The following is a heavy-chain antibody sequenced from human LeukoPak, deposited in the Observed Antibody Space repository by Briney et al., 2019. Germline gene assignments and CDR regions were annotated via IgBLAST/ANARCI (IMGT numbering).Heavy chain of an antibody. V-gene: IGHV1-2*02. CDR2: INPNSGAT. Sequence: GASVKVSCKASGYTFTGYYIHWVRQAPGQGLEWMGWINPNSGATNYAQSFQGRVTMTRDTSTSTAHMDLSRLRSDDTAVYYCARGDCSVSGCRGGNWFDPWGQGTLVTVSS. D-gene: IGHD2-15*01. J-gene: IGHJ5*02. CDR3: ARGDCSVSGCRGGNWFDP. CDR1: GYTFTGYY.